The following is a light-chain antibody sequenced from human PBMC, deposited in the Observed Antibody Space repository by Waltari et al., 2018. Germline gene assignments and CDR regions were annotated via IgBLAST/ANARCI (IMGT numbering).Light chain of an antibody. CDR1: SSHLGTYNY. Sequence: QSALAQPASVSGSPGQSIAISCPGTSSHLGTYNYVSWYQQHPGKAPKLILYEVSDRPSGVSRRFSGSKSGNKATLTISGLQADDEADYYCSSYTNRATLRVFGTGTKVTVL. CDR2: EVS. V-gene: IGLV2-14*01. J-gene: IGLJ1*01. CDR3: SSYTNRATLRV.